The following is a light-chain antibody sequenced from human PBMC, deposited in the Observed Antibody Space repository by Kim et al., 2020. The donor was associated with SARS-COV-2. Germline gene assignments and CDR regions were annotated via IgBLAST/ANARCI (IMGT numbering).Light chain of an antibody. J-gene: IGKJ3*01. CDR1: QSILYSSNNRNY. Sequence: DIVMTQSPDSLAVSLGERATINCKSSQSILYSSNNRNYLGWYQQKVGQPPKLLIYWASTRESGVPDRFSGSGSGTDFTVTISSLQAEDVAVYYCQQYYDIPFTFGPGTKVDIK. CDR3: QQYYDIPFT. CDR2: WAS. V-gene: IGKV4-1*01.